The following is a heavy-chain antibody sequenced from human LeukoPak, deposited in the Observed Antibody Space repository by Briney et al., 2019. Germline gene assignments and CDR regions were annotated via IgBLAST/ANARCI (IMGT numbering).Heavy chain of an antibody. CDR3: ARDYSYGYHSDY. V-gene: IGHV3-23*01. J-gene: IGHJ4*02. Sequence: PGGSLRLSCAASGFTFSSSAMSWVRQAPGKGLEWVSSISNNAGNTYYADYVKGRFTISRDNSYNTLYLQMNSLRAEDTAIYYCARDYSYGYHSDYWGQGTLVSVSS. CDR2: ISNNAGNT. CDR1: GFTFSSSA. D-gene: IGHD5-18*01.